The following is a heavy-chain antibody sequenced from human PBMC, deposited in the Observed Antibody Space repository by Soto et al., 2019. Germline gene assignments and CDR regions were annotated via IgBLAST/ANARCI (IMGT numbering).Heavy chain of an antibody. CDR1: GDSVSSNSAA. V-gene: IGHV6-1*01. J-gene: IGHJ4*02. Sequence: QVQLQQSGPGLVKPSQTLSLTCAISGDSVSSNSAAWNWIRQSPSRGLEWLGRTYYRSKWYNDLAVSVKSRITFTPRTFXNQFSLQLNSVTPEDTAVYYCARLERYRHAYSFDYWGQGTLVTVSS. D-gene: IGHD5-18*01. CDR2: TYYRSKWYN. CDR3: ARLERYRHAYSFDY.